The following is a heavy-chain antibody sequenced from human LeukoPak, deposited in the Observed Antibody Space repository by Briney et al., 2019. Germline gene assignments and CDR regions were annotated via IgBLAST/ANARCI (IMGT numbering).Heavy chain of an antibody. J-gene: IGHJ1*01. Sequence: SETLSLTCTVSGGSISSYYWSWIRQPPGKGLEWIGYIYYSGSTNYNPSLKSRVTISVDTSKNQFSLKLSSVTAADTAVYYCASHLRYCSGGSCYAHFQHWGQRTLVTVSS. CDR3: ASHLRYCSGGSCYAHFQH. D-gene: IGHD2-15*01. V-gene: IGHV4-59*01. CDR2: IYYSGST. CDR1: GGSISSYY.